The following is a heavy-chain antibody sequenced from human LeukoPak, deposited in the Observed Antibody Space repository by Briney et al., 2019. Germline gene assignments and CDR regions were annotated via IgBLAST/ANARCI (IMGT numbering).Heavy chain of an antibody. CDR1: GGSISSGDYY. D-gene: IGHD3-10*01. Sequence: PSETLSLTCTVSGGSISSGDYYWSWIRQPPGKGLEWIGYIYYNGSAYYNPSLKSRVTISVDTSKNQFSLKLSSVTAADTAVYYCARTSLGGAWFDPWGQGTLVTVSS. J-gene: IGHJ5*02. CDR3: ARTSLGGAWFDP. V-gene: IGHV4-30-4*08. CDR2: IYYNGSA.